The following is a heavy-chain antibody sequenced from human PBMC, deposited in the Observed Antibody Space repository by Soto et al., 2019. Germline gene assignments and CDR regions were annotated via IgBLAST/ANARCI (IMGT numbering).Heavy chain of an antibody. V-gene: IGHV3-23*01. Sequence: VQLLESGGGLVQPGGSLRLSCAASGFTFSSYAMSWVRQAPGKGLEWVSTIGISGNTYYADSVKGRFTISRDISKNTLYLQMNSLRAEDTALYYGAKRSPYYCDYWGQGTLVTVSS. D-gene: IGHD1-26*01. CDR1: GFTFSSYA. CDR2: IGISGNT. J-gene: IGHJ4*02. CDR3: AKRSPYYCDY.